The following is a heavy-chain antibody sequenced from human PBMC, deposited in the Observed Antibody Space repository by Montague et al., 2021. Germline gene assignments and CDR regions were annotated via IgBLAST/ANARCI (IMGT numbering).Heavy chain of an antibody. CDR3: ARGPRYSLSWSFDY. CDR1: GDSDAVKKVG. V-gene: IGHV6-1*01. J-gene: IGHJ4*02. Sequence: CAISGDSDAVKKVGCKWDRQTSEIGLVRLGRTYYRPKWHYDYAVSVKSRMTISPDTSKNQFSLQLSSVTPEDRAVYYCARGPRYSLSWSFDYWGQGTLVTVAS. CDR2: TYYRPKWHY. D-gene: IGHD6-13*01.